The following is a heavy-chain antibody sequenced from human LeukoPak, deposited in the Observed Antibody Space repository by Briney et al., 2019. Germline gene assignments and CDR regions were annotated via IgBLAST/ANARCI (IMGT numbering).Heavy chain of an antibody. CDR1: GFTVSSSY. V-gene: IGHV3-66*01. CDR3: VSSTSPSYFDY. Sequence: GGSLRLSCAASGFTVSSSYMSWVRQAPGKGLEWVSIIYSGGATFYAETVKDRFTISRDNSKNTLYLQMNSLRAEDTAVYYCVSSTSPSYFDYWGQGTLVTVSS. J-gene: IGHJ4*02. D-gene: IGHD2-2*01. CDR2: IYSGGAT.